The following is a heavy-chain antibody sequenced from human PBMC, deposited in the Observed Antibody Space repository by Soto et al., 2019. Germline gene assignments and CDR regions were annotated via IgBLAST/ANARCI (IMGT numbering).Heavy chain of an antibody. CDR2: IIPILGIA. CDR1: GGTFSSYT. J-gene: IGHJ4*02. D-gene: IGHD3-16*02. V-gene: IGHV1-69*02. CDR3: ATPTNYDYIWGSYPLDY. Sequence: SVKVSCKASGGTFSSYTISWVRQAPGQGLEWMGRIIPILGIANYAQKFQGRVTITADKSTSTAYMELSSLRSEDTAVYYCATPTNYDYIWGSYPLDYLGQGTLVTVSS.